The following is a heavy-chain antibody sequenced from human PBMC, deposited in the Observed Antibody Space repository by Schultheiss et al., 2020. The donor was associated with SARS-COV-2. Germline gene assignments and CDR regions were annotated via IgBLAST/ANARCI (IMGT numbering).Heavy chain of an antibody. Sequence: GESLKISCAASGFTFSSYSMNWVRQAPGKGLEWVSSISSSSSYIYYADSVKGRFTISRDNAKNSLYLQMNSLRAEDTAVYYCANPLPLPGGYWGQGTLVTVSS. J-gene: IGHJ4*02. D-gene: IGHD2-15*01. V-gene: IGHV3-21*01. CDR3: ANPLPLPGGY. CDR1: GFTFSSYS. CDR2: ISSSSSYI.